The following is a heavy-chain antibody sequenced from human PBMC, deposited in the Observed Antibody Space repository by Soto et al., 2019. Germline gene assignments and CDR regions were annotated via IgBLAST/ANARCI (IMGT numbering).Heavy chain of an antibody. J-gene: IGHJ6*02. CDR3: AKARNSGSYYYYYGMDV. Sequence: VGSLRLSCAASGFTFSSYGMHWVRQAPGKGLEWVAVISYDGSNKYYADSVKGRFTISRDNSRNTLYLQMNSLRAEDTAVYYCAKARNSGSYYYYYGMDVWGQGTTVTVSS. CDR1: GFTFSSYG. V-gene: IGHV3-30*18. D-gene: IGHD1-26*01. CDR2: ISYDGSNK.